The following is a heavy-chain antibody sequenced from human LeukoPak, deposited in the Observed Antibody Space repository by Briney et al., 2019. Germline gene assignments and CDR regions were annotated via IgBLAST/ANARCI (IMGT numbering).Heavy chain of an antibody. J-gene: IGHJ4*02. V-gene: IGHV4-34*01. Sequence: SETLSLTCAVYGGSFSGYYWSWIRQPPGKGLEWIGEINHSGSTNYNPSLKSRVTISVDTSKNQFSLKLSSVTAADTAVYYCARGRTYYYDSSGYHYLDYWGQGTLVTVSS. CDR1: GGSFSGYY. CDR3: ARGRTYYYDSSGYHYLDY. D-gene: IGHD3-22*01. CDR2: INHSGST.